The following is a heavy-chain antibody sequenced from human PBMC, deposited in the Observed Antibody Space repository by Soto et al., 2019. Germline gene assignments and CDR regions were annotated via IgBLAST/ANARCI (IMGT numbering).Heavy chain of an antibody. V-gene: IGHV1-69*13. J-gene: IGHJ3*02. CDR3: ARAIQRDAFDI. D-gene: IGHD6-25*01. CDR2: IIPIFGTA. CDR1: GGTFSSYA. Sequence: SVKVSFKASGGTFSSYAISWLRQAPGQGLEWMGGIIPIFGTANYAQKFQGRVTITADESTSTAYMGLSSLRSEDTAVYYCARAIQRDAFDIWGQGTMVTVSS.